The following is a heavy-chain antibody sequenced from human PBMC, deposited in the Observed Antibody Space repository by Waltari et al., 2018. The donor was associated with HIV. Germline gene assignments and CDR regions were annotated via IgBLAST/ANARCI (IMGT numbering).Heavy chain of an antibody. CDR3: ARGGGVISSYYGMDV. V-gene: IGHV3-30*01. J-gene: IGHJ6*02. D-gene: IGHD3-16*01. Sequence: QVQLVESGGGVVQPGRSLIPSCAAPGFPFSSYVMHWVRQAPGKGLAWVAVISFDGGSKYYADSVKGRFSISRDNSRSTLYLEMNSLREDDTAVYYCARGGGVISSYYGMDVWGQGTTVTVSS. CDR2: ISFDGGSK. CDR1: GFPFSSYV.